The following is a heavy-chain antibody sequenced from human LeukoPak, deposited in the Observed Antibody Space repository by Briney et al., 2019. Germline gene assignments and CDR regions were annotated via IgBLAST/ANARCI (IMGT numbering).Heavy chain of an antibody. D-gene: IGHD6-19*01. CDR1: GGSISSYY. V-gene: IGHV4-59*01. Sequence: SETLSLTCTVSGGSISSYYWSWIRQPPEKGLEWIGYIYYSGSTNYNPSLKSRVTISVDTSKNQFSLKLSSVTAADTAVYYCARSGIAVAGTDYWGQGTLVTVSS. CDR3: ARSGIAVAGTDY. CDR2: IYYSGST. J-gene: IGHJ4*02.